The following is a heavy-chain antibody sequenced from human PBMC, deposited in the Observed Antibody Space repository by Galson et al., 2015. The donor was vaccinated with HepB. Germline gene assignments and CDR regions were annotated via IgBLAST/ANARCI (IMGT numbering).Heavy chain of an antibody. CDR2: ISAYNGNT. D-gene: IGHD2-8*02. CDR3: AREESDIVLVVYAPGAMDV. CDR1: GYTFTSYG. J-gene: IGHJ6*03. Sequence: SVKVSCKASGYTFTSYGISWVRQAPGQGLEWMGWISAYNGNTNYAQKLQGRVTMTTDTSTSTAYMELRSLRSDDTAVYYCAREESDIVLVVYAPGAMDVWGKGTTVTVSS. V-gene: IGHV1-18*01.